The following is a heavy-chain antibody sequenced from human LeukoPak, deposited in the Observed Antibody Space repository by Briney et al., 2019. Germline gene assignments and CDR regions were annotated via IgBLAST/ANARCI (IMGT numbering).Heavy chain of an antibody. V-gene: IGHV4-39*07. D-gene: IGHD3-10*01. J-gene: IGHJ6*03. CDR2: IYYSEGT. Sequence: PSETLFLTCTVSGASISSRSYYWGWIRQPPGKGLEWIGSIYYSEGTYYNPSLKSRVAISIDTSKNQFSLKLNSVTVADTAVYYCARRVGRWFGERAYYYNYMDVWGKGTTVTISS. CDR1: GASISSRSYY. CDR3: ARRVGRWFGERAYYYNYMDV.